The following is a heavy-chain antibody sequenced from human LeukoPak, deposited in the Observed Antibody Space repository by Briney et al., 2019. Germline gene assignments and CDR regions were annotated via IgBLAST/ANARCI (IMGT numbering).Heavy chain of an antibody. V-gene: IGHV3-30*03. CDR1: GFTFSSYG. CDR2: ISYDGSNK. J-gene: IGHJ4*02. CDR3: ARDGGYDSSGYVVSMKIDY. Sequence: GGSLRLSCAASGFTFSSYGMHWVRQAPGKGLEWVAVISYDGSNKYYADSVKGRFTISRDNSKNTLYLQMNSLRAEDTAVYYCARDGGYDSSGYVVSMKIDYWGQGTLVTVSS. D-gene: IGHD3-22*01.